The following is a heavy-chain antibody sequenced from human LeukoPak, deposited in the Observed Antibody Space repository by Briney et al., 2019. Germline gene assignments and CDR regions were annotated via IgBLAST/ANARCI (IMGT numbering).Heavy chain of an antibody. Sequence: GGSLRLSCAASGFTVSSNYMSWVRQAPGKGLEWVSVIYSGGSTYYADSVKGRFTISRDNSKNTLYLQMNGLRAEDTAVYYCARETTVLGLDVWGQGTTVTVSS. CDR2: IYSGGST. J-gene: IGHJ6*02. V-gene: IGHV3-66*01. D-gene: IGHD4-17*01. CDR1: GFTVSSNY. CDR3: ARETTVLGLDV.